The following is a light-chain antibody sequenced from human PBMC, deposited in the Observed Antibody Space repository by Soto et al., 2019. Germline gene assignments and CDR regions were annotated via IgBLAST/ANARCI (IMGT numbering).Light chain of an antibody. CDR1: QSVSSK. J-gene: IGKJ1*01. CDR3: EQYHDWPRT. CDR2: GAS. Sequence: TVMKQSPATLSVSPGERATLSCRASQSVSSKLAWYQQKPGQAPRLLLFGASTRATGIPARFSGGWSGTEFTLTISGLQSEDFAVYYCEQYHDWPRTFGQGTKVELK. V-gene: IGKV3-15*01.